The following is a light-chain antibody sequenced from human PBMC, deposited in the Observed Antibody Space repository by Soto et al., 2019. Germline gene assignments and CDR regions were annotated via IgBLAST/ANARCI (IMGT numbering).Light chain of an antibody. Sequence: QSVLTQPPSVSGAPGQRVTISCTGSSSNIGAGYDVHWYQQLPGTAPKLLIYGNSNRPSGVPDRFSGSKSGTSASLAITGLQAEEEADYYCQSYDSSLMFGGGTKVTVL. CDR1: SSNIGAGYD. V-gene: IGLV1-40*01. CDR3: QSYDSSLM. CDR2: GNS. J-gene: IGLJ3*02.